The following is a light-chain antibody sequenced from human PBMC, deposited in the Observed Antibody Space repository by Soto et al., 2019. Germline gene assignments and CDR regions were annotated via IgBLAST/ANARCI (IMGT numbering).Light chain of an antibody. CDR1: QSISSW. J-gene: IGKJ1*01. CDR2: KSS. CDR3: QQYDNESWT. V-gene: IGKV1-5*03. Sequence: DIQMTQSPSTLSASVGDRVIITCRASQSISSWLAWYPQKPGKAPNLLIYKSSALKSGVPSRFSGSGSGTEVTLTISSLKPDDFATYDGQQYDNESWTFGQGTKVEIK.